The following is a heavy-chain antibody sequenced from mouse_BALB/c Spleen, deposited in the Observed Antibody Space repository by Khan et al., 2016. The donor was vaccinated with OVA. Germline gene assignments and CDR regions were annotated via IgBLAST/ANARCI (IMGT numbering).Heavy chain of an antibody. J-gene: IGHJ3*01. CDR2: INPSNGYT. CDR1: GYTFTSYT. Sequence: QVQLKQSGAELARPGASVKMSCKASGYTFTSYTIHWIKLRPGQGLEWIGYINPSNGYTNYNQKFKDKATLTADKSSTTAYMQLSSLTSDDSAVYNCVRDGAYHRNDGWFAYWGQGTLVTVFA. D-gene: IGHD2-14*01. CDR3: VRDGAYHRNDGWFAY. V-gene: IGHV1-4*01.